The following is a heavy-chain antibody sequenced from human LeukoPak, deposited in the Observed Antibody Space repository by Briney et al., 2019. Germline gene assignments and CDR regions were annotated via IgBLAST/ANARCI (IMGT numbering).Heavy chain of an antibody. V-gene: IGHV3-21*01. CDR1: GFTFSSYS. Sequence: GGSLRLSCAASGFTFSSYSMNWVRQAPGKGLEWVSSISSSSSYIYYADSVKGRFTISRDNAKNSLYLQMNSLRAEDTAVYYCAIGSYGSGSPXDYWGXXTLXTVS. CDR2: ISSSSSYI. J-gene: IGHJ4*01. D-gene: IGHD3-10*01. CDR3: AIGSYGSGSPXDY.